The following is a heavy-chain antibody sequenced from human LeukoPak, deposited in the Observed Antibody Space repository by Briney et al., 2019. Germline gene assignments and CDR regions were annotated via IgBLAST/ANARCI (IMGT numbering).Heavy chain of an antibody. CDR1: GFTFSTYA. D-gene: IGHD1-1*01. CDR3: AKDPQLERRPGDY. V-gene: IGHV3-23*01. J-gene: IGHJ4*02. Sequence: GGSLRLSCAASGFTFSTYAMSWVRQAPGKGLEWVSGISGSGGSTYYADSVKGRFTISRDNSKNTLYLQMNSLRAEDTAVYYCAKDPQLERRPGDYWGQGTLVTVSS. CDR2: ISGSGGST.